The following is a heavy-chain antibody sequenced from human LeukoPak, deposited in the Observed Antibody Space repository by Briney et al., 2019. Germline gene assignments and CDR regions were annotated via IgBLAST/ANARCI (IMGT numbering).Heavy chain of an antibody. D-gene: IGHD3-22*01. V-gene: IGHV4-31*11. CDR3: ARTNYYDSGGFDYYYYGLDV. Sequence: PSGTLSLTCAVSGGSMRSGGYYWSWIRQHPGKGLEWIGHIYYSGSAYYNPSLKSRITISVDTSKNQFSLKLSSVTAADTAIYFCARTNYYDSGGFDYYYYGLDVWGQGTTVTVSS. CDR1: GGSMRSGGYY. J-gene: IGHJ6*02. CDR2: IYYSGSA.